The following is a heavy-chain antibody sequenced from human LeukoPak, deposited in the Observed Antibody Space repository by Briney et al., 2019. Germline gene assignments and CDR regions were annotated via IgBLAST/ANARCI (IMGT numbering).Heavy chain of an antibody. CDR2: IWYDGSNK. CDR3: AKDSGRDYFDY. J-gene: IGHJ4*02. CDR1: GFTFSSYG. D-gene: IGHD1-14*01. Sequence: PGGSLRLSCAASGFTFSSYGMHWVRQAPGKGLEWVAVIWYDGSNKYYADSVKGRFTISRDNSKNTLYLQMNSLRAEDTAVHYCAKDSGRDYFDYWGQGTLVTVSS. V-gene: IGHV3-33*06.